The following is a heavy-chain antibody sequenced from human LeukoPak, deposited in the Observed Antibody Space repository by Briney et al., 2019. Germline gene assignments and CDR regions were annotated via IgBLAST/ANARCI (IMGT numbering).Heavy chain of an antibody. D-gene: IGHD6-13*01. CDR2: ISSSRSYI. Sequence: GGSLRLSCAASGFTFSSYSMNWVRQAPGKGLEWVSFISSSRSYIYYADSVKGRFTISRDNAKNSLYLQMNSPRAEDTAVCYCARFIAAPYYFDYWGRGTLVTVSS. V-gene: IGHV3-21*01. CDR1: GFTFSSYS. CDR3: ARFIAAPYYFDY. J-gene: IGHJ4*02.